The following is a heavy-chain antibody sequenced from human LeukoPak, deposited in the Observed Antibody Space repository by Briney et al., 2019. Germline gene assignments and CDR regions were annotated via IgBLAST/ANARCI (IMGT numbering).Heavy chain of an antibody. CDR2: IIPIFGTA. J-gene: IGHJ6*02. CDR3: ARVGGLLWFGELSRPPMDV. CDR1: GGTFSSYA. D-gene: IGHD3-10*01. Sequence: SVKVSCKASGGTFSSYAISWVRQAPGQGLEWMGGIIPIFGTANYAQKFQSRVTITADESTSTAYMELSSLRSEDTAVYYCARVGGLLWFGELSRPPMDVWGQGTTVTVSS. V-gene: IGHV1-69*13.